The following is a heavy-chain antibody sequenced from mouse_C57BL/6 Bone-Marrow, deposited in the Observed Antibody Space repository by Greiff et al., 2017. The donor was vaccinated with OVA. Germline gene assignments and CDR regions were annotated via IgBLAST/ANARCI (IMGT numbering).Heavy chain of an antibody. CDR1: GYTFTSYW. CDR3: AFAWLAY. V-gene: IGHV1-64*01. Sequence: VQLQQPGAELVKPGASVKLSCTASGYTFTSYWMHWVKQRPGQGLEWIGMIHTNSGSTNYNEKFKGKATLTVDKSSSTAYMQLSSLTSEDSAVYYWAFAWLAYWGQGTLVTVSA. CDR2: IHTNSGST. J-gene: IGHJ3*01.